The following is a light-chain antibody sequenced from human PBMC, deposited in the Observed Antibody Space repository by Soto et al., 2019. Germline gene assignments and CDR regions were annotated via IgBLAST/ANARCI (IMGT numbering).Light chain of an antibody. J-gene: IGKJ1*01. CDR3: HQYGSAPGP. V-gene: IGKV3-20*01. CDR2: GAY. Sequence: EIVLTQSPGTLSLSPGERATLSCRASQSVSSTYLAWYQQKPGQAPRLLIYGAYSRATGIPDRFSGSGYGTDFTLTISRLEPEEFAVYYCHQYGSAPGPFGKGNKVQIK. CDR1: QSVSSTY.